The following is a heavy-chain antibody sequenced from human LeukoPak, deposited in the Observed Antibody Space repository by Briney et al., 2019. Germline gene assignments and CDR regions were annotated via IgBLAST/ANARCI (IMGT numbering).Heavy chain of an antibody. D-gene: IGHD6-13*01. CDR1: GFTFSSYA. V-gene: IGHV3-23*01. CDR3: AKRGSSWYYFDY. CDR2: ISSSGDNT. Sequence: PGGSLRLSCAASGFTFSSYAMNWVRQAPGKGLEWVSAISSSGDNTYYADSVKGRFTISRDNSRNTLYLQMNSLRAEDTAVYCCAKRGSSWYYFDYWGQGTLVTVSS. J-gene: IGHJ4*02.